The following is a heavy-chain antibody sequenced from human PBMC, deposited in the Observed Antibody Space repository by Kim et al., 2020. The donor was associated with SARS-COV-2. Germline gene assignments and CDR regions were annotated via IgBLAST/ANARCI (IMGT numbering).Heavy chain of an antibody. CDR3: ARDKAGATTAGY. V-gene: IGHV1-2*06. D-gene: IGHD1-26*01. J-gene: IGHJ4*02. Sequence: ASVKVSCKASGYTFTGYYMHWVRQAPGQGLEWMGRINPNSGGTNYAQKFQGRVTMTRDTSISTAYMELSRLRSDDTAVYYCARDKAGATTAGYWGQGTLVTVSS. CDR1: GYTFTGYY. CDR2: INPNSGGT.